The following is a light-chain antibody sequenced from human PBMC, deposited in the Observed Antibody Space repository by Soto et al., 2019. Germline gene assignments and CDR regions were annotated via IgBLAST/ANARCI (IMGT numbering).Light chain of an antibody. CDR2: DAS. Sequence: EIVLTQSPATLSLSPGERATLSCRASQSVSSYLAWYQQKPGKAPRLLIYDASNMATGIPARFSGSGSGTDFTLTISSLEPEDFAAYYCQQRSNWPITFGQGTRLEIK. V-gene: IGKV3-11*01. J-gene: IGKJ5*01. CDR1: QSVSSY. CDR3: QQRSNWPIT.